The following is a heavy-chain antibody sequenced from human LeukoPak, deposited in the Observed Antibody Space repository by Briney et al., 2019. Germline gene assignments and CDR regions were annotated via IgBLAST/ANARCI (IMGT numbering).Heavy chain of an antibody. CDR2: IKQDGSEK. CDR1: GFTFSSYW. CDR3: AKDPRVYYFDY. V-gene: IGHV3-7*01. Sequence: GGSLRLSCAASGFTFSSYWMSWVRQAPGKGLEWVANIKQDGSEKYYVDPVKGRFTISRDNSKNTLYLQMNSLRAEDTAVYYCAKDPRVYYFDYWGQGTLVTVSS. D-gene: IGHD3-3*01. J-gene: IGHJ4*02.